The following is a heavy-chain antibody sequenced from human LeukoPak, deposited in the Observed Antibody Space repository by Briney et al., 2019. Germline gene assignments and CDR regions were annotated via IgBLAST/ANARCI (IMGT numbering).Heavy chain of an antibody. J-gene: IGHJ4*02. V-gene: IGHV3-30*02. CDR2: IRYDGSNK. D-gene: IGHD6-19*01. Sequence: GGSLRLSCAASGFTFSSYGMHWVRQAPGKGLEWVAFIRYDGSNKYYADSVKGRFTISRDNSKNTLYLQMNSLRAEDTAVYYCAKDNLPTQWLVQSPGDYWGQGTLVTVSS. CDR1: GFTFSSYG. CDR3: AKDNLPTQWLVQSPGDY.